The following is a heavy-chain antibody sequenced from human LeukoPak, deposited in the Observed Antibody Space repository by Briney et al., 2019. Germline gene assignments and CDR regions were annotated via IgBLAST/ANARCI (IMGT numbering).Heavy chain of an antibody. J-gene: IGHJ5*02. D-gene: IGHD3-9*01. V-gene: IGHV4-30-2*01. CDR1: GGSISSGGYS. CDR3: ARGPFDWYPNWFDP. Sequence: SQTLSLTCAVSGGSISSGGYSWSWIRQPPGKGLEWIGYIYHSGSTYYNPPLKSRVTISVDRSKNQFSLKLSSVTAADTAVYYCARGPFDWYPNWFDPWGQGTLVTVSS. CDR2: IYHSGST.